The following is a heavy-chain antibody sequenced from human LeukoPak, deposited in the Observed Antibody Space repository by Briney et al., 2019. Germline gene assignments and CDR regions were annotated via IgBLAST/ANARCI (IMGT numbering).Heavy chain of an antibody. D-gene: IGHD3-10*01. Sequence: PGGSLRLSCAASGFTFSSYAMNWVRQAPGKGLEWVSSISSSSTYIYYADSVKGRFTISRDNAKNSLYLQMNSLRAEDTAVYYCAREAWLAFDMWGQGTMVTVSS. CDR2: ISSSSTYI. V-gene: IGHV3-21*01. CDR1: GFTFSSYA. J-gene: IGHJ3*02. CDR3: AREAWLAFDM.